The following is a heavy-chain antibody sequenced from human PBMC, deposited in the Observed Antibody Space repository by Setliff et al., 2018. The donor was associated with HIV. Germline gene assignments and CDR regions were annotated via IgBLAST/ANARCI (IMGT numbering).Heavy chain of an antibody. D-gene: IGHD6-13*01. CDR3: ARILVAAAGTGFDP. V-gene: IGHV4-4*02. Sequence: PSETLSLTCAVSGGSISSSNWWSWVRQPPGKGLEWIGEIYNSGSANYNPSLKSRVIISIDKSKNKFSLKVSSVTAADTAVYYCARILVAAAGTGFDPWGQGILVTVSS. CDR1: GGSISSSNW. J-gene: IGHJ5*02. CDR2: IYNSGSA.